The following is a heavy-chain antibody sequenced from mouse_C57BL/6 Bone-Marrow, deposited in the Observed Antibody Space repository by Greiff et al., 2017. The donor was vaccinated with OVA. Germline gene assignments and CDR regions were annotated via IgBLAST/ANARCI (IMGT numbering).Heavy chain of an antibody. D-gene: IGHD4-1*01. CDR3: ARGNWVFDY. Sequence: EADGVDFSRYWMSWVRRAPGKGLEWIGEINPDSSTINYAPSLKDKFIISRDNAKNTLYLQMSKVRSEDTALYYCARGNWVFDYWGQGTTLTVSS. V-gene: IGHV4-1*01. CDR1: GVDFSRYW. CDR2: INPDSSTI. J-gene: IGHJ2*01.